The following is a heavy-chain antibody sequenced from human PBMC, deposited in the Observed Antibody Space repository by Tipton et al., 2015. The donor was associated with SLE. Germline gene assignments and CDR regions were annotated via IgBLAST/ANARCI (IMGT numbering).Heavy chain of an antibody. CDR1: GFSFSTYA. Sequence: SLRLSCAASGFSFSTYAMSWVRQAPGKGLEWVSAVSGSGSSTYYADSVMGRFTISRDNDKNTAYLQMNNLRAEDTAVYYCARARSGVGSAFDIWGRGTKVTVSS. J-gene: IGHJ3*02. D-gene: IGHD6-19*01. CDR2: VSGSGSST. CDR3: ARARSGVGSAFDI. V-gene: IGHV3-23*01.